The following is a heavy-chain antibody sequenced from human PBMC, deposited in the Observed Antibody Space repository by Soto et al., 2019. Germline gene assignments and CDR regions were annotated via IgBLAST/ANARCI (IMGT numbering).Heavy chain of an antibody. J-gene: IGHJ4*02. Sequence: QVQLVESGGGVVQPGRSLRLSCAASGFMFSSYAMHWVRQAPGKGLEWVAVKTYDGSNKYYADSVKDRFTISRDNSKNPLSLQTNSLRAEDTAVYYGARAGGLLVDYWGQGTLVTVSS. V-gene: IGHV3-30-3*01. CDR1: GFMFSSYA. CDR3: ARAGGLLVDY. CDR2: KTYDGSNK. D-gene: IGHD1-26*01.